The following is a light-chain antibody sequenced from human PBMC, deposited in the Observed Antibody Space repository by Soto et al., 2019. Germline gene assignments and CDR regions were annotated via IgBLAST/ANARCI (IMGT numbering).Light chain of an antibody. Sequence: EIVLTQSPGTLSLSPGERATLSCRASQRIGSSYLAWYQQKPGQAPRLLIYGASIRATGVPDRFSGSGSGTDFTLTISRLEPEDFAVYYCQQSGGSPFTFGQGTKLAIK. CDR3: QQSGGSPFT. J-gene: IGKJ2*01. CDR1: QRIGSSY. V-gene: IGKV3-20*01. CDR2: GAS.